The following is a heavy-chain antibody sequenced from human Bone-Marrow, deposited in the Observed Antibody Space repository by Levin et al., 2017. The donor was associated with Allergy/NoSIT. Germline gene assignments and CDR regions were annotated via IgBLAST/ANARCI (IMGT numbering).Heavy chain of an antibody. CDR3: ARDRGAQQWEYYFDF. D-gene: IGHD3-10*01. Sequence: LSLTCAASGFPFSDYTMHWVRKAPGKGLEWMAVISHDGSSKYYADSVTGRFTISRDNSKNTLHLQMNSLSSEDTAVYYCARDRGAQQWEYYFDFWGQGTLVTVSS. V-gene: IGHV3-30-3*01. J-gene: IGHJ4*02. CDR1: GFPFSDYT. CDR2: ISHDGSSK.